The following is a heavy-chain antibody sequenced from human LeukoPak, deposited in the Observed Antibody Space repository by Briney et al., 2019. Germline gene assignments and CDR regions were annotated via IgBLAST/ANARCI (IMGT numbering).Heavy chain of an antibody. D-gene: IGHD6-25*01. J-gene: IGHJ3*02. CDR1: GFTFSSYT. CDR3: AKPGGPGIAARGAFDI. CDR2: IGTSSTTI. V-gene: IGHV3-48*01. Sequence: GGSLRLSCAASGFTFSSYTMNWVRQPPGKGLEWVSNIGTSSTTIYYADSVKGRFTISRDNAKNSLYLQMNSLRGEDTAIYYCAKPGGPGIAARGAFDIWGQGTTVTVSS.